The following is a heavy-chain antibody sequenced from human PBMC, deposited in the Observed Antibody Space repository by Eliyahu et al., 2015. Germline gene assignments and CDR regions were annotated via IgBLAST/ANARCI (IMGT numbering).Heavy chain of an antibody. V-gene: IGHV1-46*01. CDR3: ARGCISPRGENWFDP. D-gene: IGHD6-6*01. Sequence: QVQLVQSGAEVKTPGASVKLSCKASGYTFTSHYLHWVRQAPGQGPEWMGIVSPSGGSPTYAQKFRGRVTMSSDTSTSTVYMELSSLRSEDTAMYYCARGCISPRGENWFDPWGQGTQVTVSS. CDR2: VSPSGGSP. J-gene: IGHJ5*02. CDR1: GYTFTSHY.